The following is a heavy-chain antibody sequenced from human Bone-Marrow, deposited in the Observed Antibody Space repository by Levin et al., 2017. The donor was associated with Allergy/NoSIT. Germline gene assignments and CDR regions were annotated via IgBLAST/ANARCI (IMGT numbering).Heavy chain of an antibody. J-gene: IGHJ4*02. CDR3: AKGSDTSGYYFDY. V-gene: IGHV5-51*01. Sequence: PGESLKISCKTSSDSSAKYWIGWVRQVPGKGLEWMGIIYPGDSDTRYNPSFQAQVTISADKSINTAYLQWSSLRTSDTATYYCAKGSDTSGYYFDYWGQGTLVTVSS. CDR1: SDSSAKYW. CDR2: IYPGDSDT. D-gene: IGHD3-22*01.